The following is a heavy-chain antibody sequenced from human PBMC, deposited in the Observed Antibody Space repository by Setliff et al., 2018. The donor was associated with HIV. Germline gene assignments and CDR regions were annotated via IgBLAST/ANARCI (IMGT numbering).Heavy chain of an antibody. V-gene: IGHV4-59*11. Sequence: SETLSLTCTVSGGSISSHYWSWIRQPPGKGLEWIGYIYYSGSTIYNPSLKSRVAISVDTSKNQFSLKLTSVTAADTAVYYCARDQRTAVAGTYYWGQGTLVTVSS. J-gene: IGHJ4*02. CDR1: GGSISSHY. CDR2: IYYSGST. D-gene: IGHD6-19*01. CDR3: ARDQRTAVAGTYY.